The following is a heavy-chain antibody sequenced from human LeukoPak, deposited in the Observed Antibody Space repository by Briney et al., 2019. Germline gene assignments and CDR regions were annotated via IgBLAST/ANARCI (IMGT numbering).Heavy chain of an antibody. CDR1: GGSISSYY. Sequence: PSETLSLTCTVSGGSISSYYWSWIRQPPGKGLEWIGYIYYSGSTNYNPSLKSRVTISVDTSKNQFSLKLSSVTAADTAVYYCARASTYYDFWSGYARSPDPRHNWFDPWGQGTLVTVSS. CDR2: IYYSGST. D-gene: IGHD3-3*01. J-gene: IGHJ5*02. V-gene: IGHV4-59*01. CDR3: ARASTYYDFWSGYARSPDPRHNWFDP.